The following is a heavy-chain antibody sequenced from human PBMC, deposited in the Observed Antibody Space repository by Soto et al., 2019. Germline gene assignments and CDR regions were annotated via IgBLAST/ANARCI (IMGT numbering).Heavy chain of an antibody. Sequence: ASVKVSCKASGYTFTSYDINWVRQAAGQGLEWMGWMSPNSGNTGYAQKFQGRITMTSQTSISTAYMELSSLRSEDTAVYYCARGKWRELLDYWGRGTLVTVSS. CDR2: MSPNSGNT. J-gene: IGHJ4*02. CDR1: GYTFTSYD. D-gene: IGHD1-26*01. CDR3: ARGKWRELLDY. V-gene: IGHV1-8*01.